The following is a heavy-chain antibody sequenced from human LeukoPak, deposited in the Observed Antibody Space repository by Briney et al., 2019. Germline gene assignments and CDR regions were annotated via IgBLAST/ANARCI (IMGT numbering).Heavy chain of an antibody. D-gene: IGHD3-22*01. CDR3: ARGTPYYYDSSGYSDAFDI. CDR2: INHSGST. CDR1: GGSISSYY. J-gene: IGHJ3*02. V-gene: IGHV4-34*01. Sequence: PSETLSLTCTVSGGSISSYYWSWIRQPPGKGLEWIGEINHSGSTNYNPSLKSRVTISVDTSKNQFSLKLGSVTAADTAVYYCARGTPYYYDSSGYSDAFDIWGQGTMVTVSS.